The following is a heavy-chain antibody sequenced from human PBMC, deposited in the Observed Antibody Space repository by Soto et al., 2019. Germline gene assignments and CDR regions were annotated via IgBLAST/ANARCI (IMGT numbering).Heavy chain of an antibody. CDR2: IYDSGST. V-gene: IGHV4-31*03. CDR3: ASLCGGDCHNGMDV. D-gene: IGHD2-21*02. CDR1: GGSISSGGYY. J-gene: IGHJ6*02. Sequence: QVQLQESGPGLVKPSQTLSLTCTVSGGSISSGGYYWSWIRQHPGKGLEWIGYIYDSGSTYYNPSLKSRVTISVDTSKKQFSLKLSSVTAADTAVYYCASLCGGDCHNGMDVWGQGTTVTVSS.